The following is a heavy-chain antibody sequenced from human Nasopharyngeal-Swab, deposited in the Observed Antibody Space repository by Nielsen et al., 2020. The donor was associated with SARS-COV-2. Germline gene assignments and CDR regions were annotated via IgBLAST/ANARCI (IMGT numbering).Heavy chain of an antibody. CDR1: GFAFTDYS. CDR3: VREFEATGATYLDY. V-gene: IGHV3-48*02. CDR2: ITSSSSTR. D-gene: IGHD1-26*01. Sequence: GGSLRLSCAASGFAFTDYSMDWVRQAPGKGLEWVSYITSSSSTRYYADSVKGRFTVSRDNAKNSLYLQMSSLRDEDTAVYYCVREFEATGATYLDYWGRGTTVTVSS. J-gene: IGHJ4*03.